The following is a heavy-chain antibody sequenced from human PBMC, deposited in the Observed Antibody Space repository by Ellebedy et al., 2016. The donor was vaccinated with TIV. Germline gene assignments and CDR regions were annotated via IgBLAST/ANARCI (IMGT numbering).Heavy chain of an antibody. Sequence: GESLKISCSASGFSFSSYAMHWVRQAPGKGLEWVAIISYDGSHRYYADSVKGRFTISRDNAKNSLYLQMNSLRAEDTTVYYCARWVLRRNYFDYWGQGTLVTVSS. CDR1: GFSFSSYA. CDR2: ISYDGSHR. J-gene: IGHJ4*02. V-gene: IGHV3-30-3*01. D-gene: IGHD4-17*01. CDR3: ARWVLRRNYFDY.